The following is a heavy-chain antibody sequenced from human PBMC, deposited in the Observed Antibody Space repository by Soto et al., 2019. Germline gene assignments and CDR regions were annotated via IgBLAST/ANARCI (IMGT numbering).Heavy chain of an antibody. D-gene: IGHD5-12*01. CDR1: GFTFSSYA. Sequence: QVQLVESGGGVVQPGRSPRLSCAASGFTFSSYAMHWVRQAPGKGLEWVAVISYDGSNKYYADSVKGRFTISRDNSKNTLYLQMNSLRAEDTAVYYCARVVEWLRFRFFWDYGMDVWGQGTTVTVSS. CDR2: ISYDGSNK. J-gene: IGHJ6*02. V-gene: IGHV3-30-3*01. CDR3: ARVVEWLRFRFFWDYGMDV.